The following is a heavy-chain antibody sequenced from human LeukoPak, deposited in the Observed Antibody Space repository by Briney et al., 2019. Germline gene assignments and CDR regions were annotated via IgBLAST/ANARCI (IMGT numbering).Heavy chain of an antibody. CDR2: ITSSGSTI. Sequence: PGGSLRLSCAGSGFAFSDYYMTWIRQAPGKGLEWISYITSSGSTIHYADSVKGRFTISRDNAKNSVYLEMNDLGLEDTALYYCARDRSSGGAFDIWGRGTMVSVSS. V-gene: IGHV3-11*01. CDR1: GFAFSDYY. CDR3: ARDRSSGGAFDI. J-gene: IGHJ3*02. D-gene: IGHD3-10*01.